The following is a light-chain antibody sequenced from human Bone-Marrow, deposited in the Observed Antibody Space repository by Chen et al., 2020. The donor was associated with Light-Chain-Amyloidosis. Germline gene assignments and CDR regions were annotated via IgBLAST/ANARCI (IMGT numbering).Light chain of an antibody. CDR3: AAWDDSLNGGV. V-gene: IGLV1-44*01. Sequence: QSVLPHPPSASGTPGQSVTIPCFGSSSNIGSNTVSWYQQLQGTAPKLLNYANNQRPSGVPDRFSGSKSGTSASLAISGLQSEDEADYYCAAWDDSLNGGVFGGGTKLTVL. CDR2: ANN. CDR1: SSNIGSNT. J-gene: IGLJ3*02.